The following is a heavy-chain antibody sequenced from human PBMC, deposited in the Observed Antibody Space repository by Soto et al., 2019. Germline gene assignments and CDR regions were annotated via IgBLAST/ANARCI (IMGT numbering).Heavy chain of an antibody. V-gene: IGHV3-33*01. D-gene: IGHD2-2*01. CDR1: GFTFSSYG. CDR2: IWYDGSKK. Sequence: QVQLVESGGGVVQPGKSLRLSCAASGFTFSSYGMHWVRQAPGKGLEWVAGIWYDGSKKYYVDSVKGRFTISRDNSKDTLYLQMDSLGAEDTAVYYCAREADKDQLIPEFDFWGHGTLVTVSS. J-gene: IGHJ4*01. CDR3: AREADKDQLIPEFDF.